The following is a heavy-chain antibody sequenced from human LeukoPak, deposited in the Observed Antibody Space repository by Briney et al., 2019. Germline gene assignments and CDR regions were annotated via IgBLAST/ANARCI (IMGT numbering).Heavy chain of an antibody. D-gene: IGHD3-3*01. Sequence: GGSLRPSCAASGFTFSSYCMNWVRQAPGEGRGWVASISSSSSYIYYADSVKGRFAISRDNAKNSLYLQMNSLRAEDTAVYYCARDLKRYHFWSGHYWGQGTLVTVSS. J-gene: IGHJ4*02. CDR3: ARDLKRYHFWSGHY. V-gene: IGHV3-21*01. CDR1: GFTFSSYC. CDR2: ISSSSSYI.